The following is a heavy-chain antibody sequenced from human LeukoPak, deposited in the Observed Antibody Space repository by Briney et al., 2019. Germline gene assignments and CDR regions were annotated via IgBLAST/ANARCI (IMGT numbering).Heavy chain of an antibody. Sequence: ASVKVSCKASGYTFTGYYMHWVRQAPGQGLEWMGWINPNSGGTNYAQKFQGRVTMTRDTSISTAYMELSRLRSDDTAAYYCARASCSSTSCHHNWFDPWGQGTLVTVSS. CDR3: ARASCSSTSCHHNWFDP. V-gene: IGHV1-2*02. D-gene: IGHD2-2*01. CDR2: INPNSGGT. CDR1: GYTFTGYY. J-gene: IGHJ5*02.